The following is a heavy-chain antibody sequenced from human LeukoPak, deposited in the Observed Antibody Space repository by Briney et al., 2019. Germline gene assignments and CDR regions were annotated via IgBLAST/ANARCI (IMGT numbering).Heavy chain of an antibody. CDR1: GFTVSSNY. J-gene: IGHJ6*02. CDR2: IYSGGST. D-gene: IGHD6-13*01. V-gene: IGHV3-53*01. Sequence: GGSLRLSCAASGFTVSSNYMSWVRQAPGKGLEWVSVIYSGGSTYYADSVKGRFTISRDNSKNTLYLQMNSLRAEDTAVYYCARDFRVSSSWDYYYYGMDVWGQGTTVTVSS. CDR3: ARDFRVSSSWDYYYYGMDV.